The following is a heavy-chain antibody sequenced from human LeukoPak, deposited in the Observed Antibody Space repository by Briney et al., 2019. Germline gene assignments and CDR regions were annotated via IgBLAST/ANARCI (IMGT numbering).Heavy chain of an antibody. CDR3: ARDKRVAVAGTYIYYYYMDV. D-gene: IGHD6-19*01. V-gene: IGHV4-4*07. Sequence: SETLSLTCTVSGGSISSYYWSWIRQPAGKGLEWIGRIYISGSGSTNYNRSLKSRVTMSVDTSKNQFSLKLSSVTAADTAVYYCARDKRVAVAGTYIYYYYMDVWGNGTTVTISS. CDR1: GGSISSYY. CDR2: IYISGSGST. J-gene: IGHJ6*03.